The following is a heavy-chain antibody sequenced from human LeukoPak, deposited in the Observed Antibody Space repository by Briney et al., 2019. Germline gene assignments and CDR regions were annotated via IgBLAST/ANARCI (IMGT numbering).Heavy chain of an antibody. D-gene: IGHD3-10*01. V-gene: IGHV3-74*01. CDR3: AKDSWGYYYGGTNAFDI. J-gene: IGHJ3*02. Sequence: GGSLRLSCAASGFTFSSYWMHWVRQAPGKGLVWVSRINSDGSSTSYADSVKGRFTISRDNAKNTLYLQMNSLRAEDTTLYYCAKDSWGYYYGGTNAFDIWGQGTMVTVSS. CDR2: INSDGSST. CDR1: GFTFSSYW.